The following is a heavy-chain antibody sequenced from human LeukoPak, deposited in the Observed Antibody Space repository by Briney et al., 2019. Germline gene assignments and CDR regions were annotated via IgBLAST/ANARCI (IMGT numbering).Heavy chain of an antibody. CDR2: IDPEDGET. J-gene: IGHJ3*02. CDR3: ARLGGDAIGDAFDI. Sequence: ASVKVSCKVSGYTLTELSMHWVRQAPGKGLEWMGGIDPEDGETIYAQKFQGRVTMTRDTSTSTVYMELSSLRSEDTAVYYCARLGGDAIGDAFDIWGQGTMVTVSS. V-gene: IGHV1-24*01. D-gene: IGHD3-16*01. CDR1: GYTLTELS.